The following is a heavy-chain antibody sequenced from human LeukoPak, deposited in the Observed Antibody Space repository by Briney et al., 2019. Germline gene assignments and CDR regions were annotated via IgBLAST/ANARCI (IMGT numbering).Heavy chain of an antibody. J-gene: IGHJ4*02. CDR1: GFTFSDYY. CDR2: ISSSGSTI. Sequence: GGSLRLSCAASGFTFSDYYMSWIRQAPGKGLEWVSYISSSGSTIYYADSVKGRFTISRDNAKNSLYLQMNSLRVEDTAVYYCARSFYYYDSDYWGQGTLVTVSS. V-gene: IGHV3-11*04. CDR3: ARSFYYYDSDY. D-gene: IGHD3-22*01.